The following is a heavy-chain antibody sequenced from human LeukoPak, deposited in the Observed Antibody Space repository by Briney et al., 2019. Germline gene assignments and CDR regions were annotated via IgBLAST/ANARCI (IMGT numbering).Heavy chain of an antibody. V-gene: IGHV3-66*01. Sequence: GGSLRLSCAASGFTFDDYGMSWVRQAPGKGLEWVSVIYSGGSTYYADSAKGRFTISRDNSKNTLYLQMNSLRAEDTAVYYCAYSGGYDSSHPRSSYYYGMDVWGQGTAVTVSS. CDR2: IYSGGST. D-gene: IGHD3-22*01. CDR3: AYSGGYDSSHPRSSYYYGMDV. CDR1: GFTFDDYG. J-gene: IGHJ6*02.